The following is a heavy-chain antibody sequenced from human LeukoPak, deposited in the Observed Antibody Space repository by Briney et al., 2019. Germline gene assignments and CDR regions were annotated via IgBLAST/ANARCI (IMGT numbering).Heavy chain of an antibody. CDR2: VYDNDIS. Sequence: SETLSLTCSVSGASIRSYFWSWIRQSPGKGLEWIGYVYDNDISNFNPSLGSRVTILVDRSKNQFSLKLRSVTAADTAVYYCARGLVLATDDAFDIWGPGTMVTVSS. V-gene: IGHV4-59*01. CDR3: ARGLVLATDDAFDI. J-gene: IGHJ3*02. CDR1: GASIRSYF. D-gene: IGHD5-12*01.